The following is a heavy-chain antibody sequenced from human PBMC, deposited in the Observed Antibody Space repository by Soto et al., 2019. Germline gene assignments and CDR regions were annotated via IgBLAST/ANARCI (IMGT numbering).Heavy chain of an antibody. J-gene: IGHJ6*03. D-gene: IGHD3-10*01. CDR1: GGSFSGYY. CDR3: ARALPCNYGSGSYSCYYYYYYMDV. V-gene: IGHV4-34*01. Sequence: PSETLSLTCAVYGGSFSGYYWSWIRQPPGKGLEWIGEINHSGSTDYNPSLKSRVTISVDTSKNQFSLKLSSVTAADTAVYYCARALPCNYGSGSYSCYYYYYYMDVSGKGTTVPVSS. CDR2: INHSGST.